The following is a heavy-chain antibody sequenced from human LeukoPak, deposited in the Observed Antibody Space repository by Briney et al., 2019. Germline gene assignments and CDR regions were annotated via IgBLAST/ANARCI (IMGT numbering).Heavy chain of an antibody. CDR1: GYTFTSYD. D-gene: IGHD2-8*02. CDR2: MNPNSGGT. Sequence: GASVKVSCKASGYTFTSYDINWVRQATGQGLEWMGWMNPNSGGTNYAQKFQGRVTMTRDTSISTAYMELSRLRSDDTAVYYCARQDHTGAFDIWGQGTMVTVSS. V-gene: IGHV1-2*02. CDR3: ARQDHTGAFDI. J-gene: IGHJ3*02.